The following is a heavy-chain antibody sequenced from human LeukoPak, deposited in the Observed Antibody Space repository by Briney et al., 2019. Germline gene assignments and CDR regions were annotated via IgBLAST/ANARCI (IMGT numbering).Heavy chain of an antibody. J-gene: IGHJ6*02. CDR2: IYAGGSDT. D-gene: IGHD3-10*01. Sequence: GESLKISCTGSGYSFTSYWIAWVRQMPGKGLEWMGIIYAGGSDTRYSPSFQGQVTISVDKSINTAYLQWRSLKASGTAMYYCGRSGHYGTDVWGQGTTVTVSS. CDR1: GYSFTSYW. V-gene: IGHV5-51*01. CDR3: GRSGHYGTDV.